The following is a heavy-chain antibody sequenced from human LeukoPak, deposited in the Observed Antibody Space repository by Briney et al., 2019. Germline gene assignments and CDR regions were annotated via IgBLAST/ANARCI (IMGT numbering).Heavy chain of an antibody. CDR1: GGSVSSGDYY. CDR3: ARAWRRIAAAGTPFDY. J-gene: IGHJ4*02. CDR2: IYYSGST. V-gene: IGHV4-61*08. Sequence: SETLSLTCTVSGGSVSSGDYYWSWIRQPPGKGLECIGYIYYSGSTNYNPSLKSRVTISVDTSKNQFSLKLSSVTAADTAVYYCARAWRRIAAAGTPFDYWGQGTLVTVSS. D-gene: IGHD6-13*01.